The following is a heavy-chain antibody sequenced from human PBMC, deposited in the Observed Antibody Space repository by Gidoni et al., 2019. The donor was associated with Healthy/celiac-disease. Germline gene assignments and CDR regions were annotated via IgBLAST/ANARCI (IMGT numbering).Heavy chain of an antibody. CDR2: IKQDGSEK. D-gene: IGHD1-26*01. Sequence: EVQLVASGVGLVQPGGSLRLSFAASGFTFSSYWMSWVRQAPGKGLEWVANIKQDGSEKYYVDSVKGRFTISRDNAKNSLYLQMNSLRAEDTAVYYCARLQYSGSYHDYFDYWGQGTLVTVSS. V-gene: IGHV3-7*01. CDR1: GFTFSSYW. J-gene: IGHJ4*02. CDR3: ARLQYSGSYHDYFDY.